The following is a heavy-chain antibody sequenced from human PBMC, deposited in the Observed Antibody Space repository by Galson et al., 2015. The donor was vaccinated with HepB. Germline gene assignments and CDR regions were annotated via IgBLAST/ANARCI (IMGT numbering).Heavy chain of an antibody. V-gene: IGHV1-69*01. Sequence: CTASGGTFSSYAISWVRQAPGQGLEWMGGIIPIFGTANYAQKFQGRVTITADESTSTAYMELSSLRSEDTAVYYCARAPMVRGVIITFYYYYYMDVWGKGTTVTVSS. CDR2: IIPIFGTA. J-gene: IGHJ6*03. CDR3: ARAPMVRGVIITFYYYYYMDV. D-gene: IGHD3-10*01. CDR1: GGTFSSYA.